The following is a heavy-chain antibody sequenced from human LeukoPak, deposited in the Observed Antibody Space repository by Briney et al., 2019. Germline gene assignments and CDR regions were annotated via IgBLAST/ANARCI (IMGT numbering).Heavy chain of an antibody. D-gene: IGHD3-22*01. V-gene: IGHV3-7*01. Sequence: ETLSLTCTVSGGSISSSGYYWGWIRQPPGKGLEWVANIKQDGSEKYYVDSVKGRFTISRDNAKNSLYLQMNSLRAEDTAVYYCARVAYYDSSGRSFDYWGQGTLVTVSS. CDR2: IKQDGSEK. CDR3: ARVAYYDSSGRSFDY. J-gene: IGHJ4*02. CDR1: GGSISSSGYY.